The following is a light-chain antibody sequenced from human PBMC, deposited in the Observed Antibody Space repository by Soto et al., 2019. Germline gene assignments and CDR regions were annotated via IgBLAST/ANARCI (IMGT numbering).Light chain of an antibody. CDR1: ISDVSGYNF. J-gene: IGLJ1*01. Sequence: QSVLPQPASVTVSPGRSITISCTGTISDVSGYNFVSWYQQYPGEAPKLMIYDVSNRPSGVSNRFSGSKSGNTASLTISGLQAEDEADYYCSSYTSSNTYVFGTGTKVTVL. CDR3: SSYTSSNTYV. CDR2: DVS. V-gene: IGLV2-14*03.